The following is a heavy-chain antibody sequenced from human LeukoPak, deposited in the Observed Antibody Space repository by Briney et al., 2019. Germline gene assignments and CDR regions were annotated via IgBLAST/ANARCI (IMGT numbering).Heavy chain of an antibody. V-gene: IGHV4-39*01. CDR2: IYYSGST. Sequence: SETLSLTCTVSGGSISSSSYYWGWIRQPPGKGLEWIGSIYYSGSTYYNPSLKSRVTISVDTSKNQFSLKLSSVTAADTAVYYCARQYYDILTGYWDWFDPWGQGTLVTASS. J-gene: IGHJ5*02. D-gene: IGHD3-9*01. CDR3: ARQYYDILTGYWDWFDP. CDR1: GGSISSSSYY.